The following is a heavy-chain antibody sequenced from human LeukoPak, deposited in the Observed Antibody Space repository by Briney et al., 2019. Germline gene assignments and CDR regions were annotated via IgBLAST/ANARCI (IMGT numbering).Heavy chain of an antibody. J-gene: IGHJ4*02. D-gene: IGHD6-19*01. CDR1: GFTVSSNY. V-gene: IGHV3-53*01. Sequence: GGSLRLSCAASGFTVSSNYMSWVRQAPGKGLEWVSIIYSGGSTFYADSVKGRFTISRDNSKNTLYLQMNSLRAEDTAVYYCAKDRQWLGHFDYWGQGTLVTVSS. CDR3: AKDRQWLGHFDY. CDR2: IYSGGST.